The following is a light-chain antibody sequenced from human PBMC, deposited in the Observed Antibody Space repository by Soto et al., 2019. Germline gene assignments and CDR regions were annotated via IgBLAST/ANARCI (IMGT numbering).Light chain of an antibody. Sequence: EIVFTQSPGTLSLSPGERATLSCRASQSVSNNYLAWYQQKPGQAPRLLIYGASTRATGIPARFSGSGSGTEFTLTISSLQSEDFAVYYCQQYNDWTRTFGQGTKVDIK. CDR1: QSVSNN. V-gene: IGKV3-15*01. CDR3: QQYNDWTRT. J-gene: IGKJ1*01. CDR2: GAS.